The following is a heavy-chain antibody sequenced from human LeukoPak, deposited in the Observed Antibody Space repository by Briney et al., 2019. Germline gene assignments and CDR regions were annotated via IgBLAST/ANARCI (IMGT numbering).Heavy chain of an antibody. Sequence: SQTLSLTSAISRGRVSSNSASWNWIRQYPTRCLEWLGRTYYRSKSYNDSAVSVKRPITINPDTSKNQFSLQLNSVTPEDTAVYCCARDEEAVAGSGFDYWGQGTLVTVSS. CDR2: TYYRSKSYN. D-gene: IGHD6-19*01. CDR3: ARDEEAVAGSGFDY. J-gene: IGHJ4*02. CDR1: RGRVSSNSAS. V-gene: IGHV6-1*01.